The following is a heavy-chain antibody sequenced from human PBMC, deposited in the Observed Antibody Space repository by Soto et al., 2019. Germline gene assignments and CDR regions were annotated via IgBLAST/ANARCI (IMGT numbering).Heavy chain of an antibody. Sequence: VQLVESGGGLVQPGRSLRLSCAASGFTFDDYAMHWVRQAPGKGLEWVSGISWNSGSIGYADSVKGRFTISRDNAKNFLYLLMSSLRAEDTALYYCAKDIMDTTMGGGGWFDPWGQGTLVTVSS. D-gene: IGHD5-18*01. CDR1: GFTFDDYA. CDR2: ISWNSGSI. J-gene: IGHJ5*02. CDR3: AKDIMDTTMGGGGWFDP. V-gene: IGHV3-9*01.